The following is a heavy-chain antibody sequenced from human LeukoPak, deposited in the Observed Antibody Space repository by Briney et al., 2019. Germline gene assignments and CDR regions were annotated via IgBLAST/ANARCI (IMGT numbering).Heavy chain of an antibody. CDR3: ARHMEMRGSGSLSGWKNWFDP. CDR1: GGSITESY. J-gene: IGHJ5*02. Sequence: SETLSLTCTVSGGSITESYWSWIRQSPGKGLEWIGHIYYSRSTNYNSSLKSRVTMSLDTSKNQVSLRLSSVTAADTAMYYCARHMEMRGSGSLSGWKNWFDPWGQGTLVTVSS. V-gene: IGHV4-59*01. D-gene: IGHD3-10*01. CDR2: IYYSRST.